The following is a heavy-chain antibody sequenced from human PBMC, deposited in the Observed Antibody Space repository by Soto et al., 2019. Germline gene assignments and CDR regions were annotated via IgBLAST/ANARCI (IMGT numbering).Heavy chain of an antibody. CDR2: IYPGDSDT. D-gene: IGHD2-2*02. CDR1: GYSFTSYW. Sequence: GESLKISCQGSGYSFTSYWIGWVRPMPGKGLEWMGIIYPGDSDTRYSPSFQGQVTISADKCISTAHLQWCSLKASDNTMHSCASSGPVVPAATPYTGIDVWGQGTTGTVCS. CDR3: ASSGPVVPAATPYTGIDV. V-gene: IGHV5-51*01. J-gene: IGHJ6*02.